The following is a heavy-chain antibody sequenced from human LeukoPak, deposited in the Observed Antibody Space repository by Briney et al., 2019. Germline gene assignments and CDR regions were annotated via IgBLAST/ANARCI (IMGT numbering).Heavy chain of an antibody. CDR3: ARAGVWDYSDSSGYHNAAFDI. CDR1: GYTFASYY. J-gene: IGHJ3*02. V-gene: IGHV1-2*02. Sequence: ASVKVSCKASGYTFASYYMHWVRQAPGQGLEWMGWINPSSGGTNYAQKFQGRVTVTRDTSISTAYMDLSRLRSDDTAVYYCARAGVWDYSDSSGYHNAAFDIWGQGTMVTVSS. CDR2: INPSSGGT. D-gene: IGHD3-22*01.